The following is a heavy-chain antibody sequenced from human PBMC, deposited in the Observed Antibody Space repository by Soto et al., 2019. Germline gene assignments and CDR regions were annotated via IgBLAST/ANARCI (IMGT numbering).Heavy chain of an antibody. CDR3: ARVKLAGRGSFHD. D-gene: IGHD3-3*02. CDR1: GYSITNGYY. CDR2: IYHSGNT. Sequence: XETLYLTCAVSGYSITNGYYWCCIRQPPGKGLEWIGSIYHSGNTYYNPSLKSRVTLSMDTSKNQFSLKLRSVTAADTAMYYCARVKLAGRGSFHDWGQGTLVTVSS. V-gene: IGHV4-38-2*01. J-gene: IGHJ4*02.